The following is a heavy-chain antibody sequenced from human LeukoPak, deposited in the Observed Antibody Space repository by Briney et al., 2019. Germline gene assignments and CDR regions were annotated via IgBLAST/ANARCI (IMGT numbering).Heavy chain of an antibody. Sequence: AAVTVSFKASGYTFPIYFMHWVRQAPGQGLEWMGIINPTGGSTTYAQKFQGRVTMTRDTSTSTVYMELSSLRSDDTAVYYCARTAARRFDYWGQGTLVTVSS. CDR2: INPTGGST. CDR1: GYTFPIYF. CDR3: ARTAARRFDY. D-gene: IGHD6-6*01. J-gene: IGHJ4*02. V-gene: IGHV1-46*01.